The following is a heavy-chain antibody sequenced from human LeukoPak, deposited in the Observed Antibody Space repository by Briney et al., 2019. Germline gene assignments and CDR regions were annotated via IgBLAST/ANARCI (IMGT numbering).Heavy chain of an antibody. CDR3: ARDQGSLPVWFYYYMDV. CDR1: GFTFSSYA. J-gene: IGHJ6*03. V-gene: IGHV3-30*01. Sequence: PGGSLRLSCAASGFTFSSYAMHWVRQAPGKGLEWLAVISYDGTNKYYADSVKGRFTISRDNSKNTLYLQMNSLRDEDTAVHYCARDQGSLPVWFYYYMDVWGSGTTVTVSS. D-gene: IGHD3-16*01. CDR2: ISYDGTNK.